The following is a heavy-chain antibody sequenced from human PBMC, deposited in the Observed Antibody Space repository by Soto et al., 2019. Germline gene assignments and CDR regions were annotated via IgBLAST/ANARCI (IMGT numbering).Heavy chain of an antibody. CDR3: ARVGRPHGGILLPIYYFDY. V-gene: IGHV4-61*08. J-gene: IGHJ4*01. D-gene: IGHD2-21*01. CDR1: GGSVSSSDHY. CDR2: IYFSGST. Sequence: QVQLQESGPGLVKPSETLSLSCTVSGGSVSSSDHYWSWIRQAPGRGLEWIGYIYFSGSTKYNPSLKSRVTMSLERSKNQFSLRLSSVNAADTAVYYCARVGRPHGGILLPIYYFDYWGHGTLVTVSS.